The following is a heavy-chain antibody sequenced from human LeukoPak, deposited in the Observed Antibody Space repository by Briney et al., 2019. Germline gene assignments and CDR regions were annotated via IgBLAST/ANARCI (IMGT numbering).Heavy chain of an antibody. J-gene: IGHJ5*02. Sequence: ASVKVSCKTSGYSFTNYGISWVRQAPGQGLEWMGWVSNYNGRAHYAQSFQGRITVTAEASTNTAYMELRSLTSDDTAVYYCARDYYETGAYSYDCFDPWGQGTLVTVSS. CDR1: GYSFTNYG. CDR3: ARDYYETGAYSYDCFDP. D-gene: IGHD3-22*01. V-gene: IGHV1-18*01. CDR2: VSNYNGRA.